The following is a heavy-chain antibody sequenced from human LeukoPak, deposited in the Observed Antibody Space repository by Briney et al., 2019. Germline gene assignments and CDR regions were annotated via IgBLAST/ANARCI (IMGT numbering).Heavy chain of an antibody. Sequence: QPGGSLRLSCAASGFTFSIYSMNWVRQAPGKGLEWLSSITSSSNYIYYADSVKGRFTISRDNVQNSLYLQMNSLRAEDTAMYYCARDRGYFDNWGQGTLVTVSS. CDR2: ITSSSNYI. CDR1: GFTFSIYS. V-gene: IGHV3-21*01. J-gene: IGHJ4*02. CDR3: ARDRGYFDN.